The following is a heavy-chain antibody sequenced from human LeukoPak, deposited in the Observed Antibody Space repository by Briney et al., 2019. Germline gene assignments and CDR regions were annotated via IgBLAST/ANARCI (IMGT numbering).Heavy chain of an antibody. D-gene: IGHD3-22*01. J-gene: IGHJ4*02. V-gene: IGHV4-38-2*02. Sequence: SETLSLTCTVSGYSISSGYYWGWIRQPPGKGREWIGSIYHSGSTYYNPSLKSRVTISVDTSRNQFSLKLSSVTAADTAVYYCARVRGQRRRDSSGYYYWGVFDYWGQGTLVTVSP. CDR1: GYSISSGYY. CDR3: ARVRGQRRRDSSGYYYWGVFDY. CDR2: IYHSGST.